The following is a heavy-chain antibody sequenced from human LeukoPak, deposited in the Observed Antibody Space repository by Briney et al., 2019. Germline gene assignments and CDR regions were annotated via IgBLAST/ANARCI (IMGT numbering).Heavy chain of an antibody. CDR1: GFTFSSYA. V-gene: IGHV3-30*07. J-gene: IGHJ4*02. D-gene: IGHD3-22*01. CDR3: ARDTPNDSSGYYEANYDY. Sequence: GRSLRLSCAASGFTFSSYAMHWVRQAPGKGLEWVAVISYDGSNKYYADSVKGRFTISRDNAKNSLYLQMNSLRAEDTAVYYCARDTPNDSSGYYEANYDYWGQETLVTVSS. CDR2: ISYDGSNK.